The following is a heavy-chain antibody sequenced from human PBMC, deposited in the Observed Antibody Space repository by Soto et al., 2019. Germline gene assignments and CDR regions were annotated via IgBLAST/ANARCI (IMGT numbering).Heavy chain of an antibody. Sequence: QVQLVQSGAEVKKPGSSVKVSCKASGGSLTNYGVSWVRQAPGQGLEWMGGIIPVFGTANYAQKFQGRVTSAADESKSTVFMDVRSQRSEVTAVYYCARGDATKLGVTSYYGMDVWGQGTTVTVSS. CDR2: IIPVFGTA. V-gene: IGHV1-69*12. J-gene: IGHJ6*02. D-gene: IGHD3-10*01. CDR1: GGSLTNYG. CDR3: ARGDATKLGVTSYYGMDV.